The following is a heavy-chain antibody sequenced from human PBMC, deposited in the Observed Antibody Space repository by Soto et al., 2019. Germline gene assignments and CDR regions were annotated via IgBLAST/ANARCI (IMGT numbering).Heavy chain of an antibody. CDR1: GGSIISGGYY. Sequence: QVQLQESGPGLVKPSKTLSLTCTVSGGSIISGGYYWSWIRQHPGKGLEWIGYISYSGSTYYNPSLKSRVTISVDTSQNQFSLKLSSVTAADTAVYYCARSGDSGYGFDYWGQGTLVTVSS. CDR2: ISYSGST. D-gene: IGHD5-12*01. V-gene: IGHV4-31*03. CDR3: ARSGDSGYGFDY. J-gene: IGHJ4*02.